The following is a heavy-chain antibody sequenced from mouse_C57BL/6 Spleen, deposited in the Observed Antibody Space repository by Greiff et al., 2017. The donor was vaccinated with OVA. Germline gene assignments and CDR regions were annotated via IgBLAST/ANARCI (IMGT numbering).Heavy chain of an antibody. D-gene: IGHD2-4*01. CDR3: ATIYYDYDESY. J-gene: IGHJ3*01. V-gene: IGHV1-81*01. CDR1: GYTFTSYG. CDR2: IYPRSGNT. Sequence: QVQLQQSGAELARPGASVKLSCKASGYTFTSYGISWVKQRTGQGLEWIGEIYPRSGNTYYNEKFKGKATLTADESSSTAYMELRSLTSEDSAVYFCATIYYDYDESYWGQGTLVTVSA.